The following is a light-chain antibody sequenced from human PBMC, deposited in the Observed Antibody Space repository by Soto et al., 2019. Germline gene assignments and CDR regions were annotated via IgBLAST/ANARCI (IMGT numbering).Light chain of an antibody. J-gene: IGKJ5*01. CDR1: QGISSW. CDR2: NAS. CDR3: QQAYTFPIT. V-gene: IGKV1-12*01. Sequence: DIQMTQSPSSVSASVGDRVTITCRASQGISSWLAWYQQKPRKAPKLLIYNASRLQSGVPSRFSGSGSGTQFTLTISSLQPEDFAIYYCQQAYTFPITFGQGTRLAIK.